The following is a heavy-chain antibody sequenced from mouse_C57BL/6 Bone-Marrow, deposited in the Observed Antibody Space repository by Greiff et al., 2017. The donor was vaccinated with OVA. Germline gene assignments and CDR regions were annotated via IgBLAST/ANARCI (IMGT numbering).Heavy chain of an antibody. V-gene: IGHV1-50*01. CDR2: IDPSDSYT. CDR1: GYTFTSYW. D-gene: IGHD3-1*01. J-gene: IGHJ2*01. CDR3: ARGSGSNYFDY. Sequence: QVQLKQPGAELVKPGASVKLSCKASGYTFTSYWMQWVKQRPGQGLEWIGEIDPSDSYTNYNQKFKGKATLTVDTSSSTAYMQLSSLTSEDSAVYYCARGSGSNYFDYWGQGTTLTVSS.